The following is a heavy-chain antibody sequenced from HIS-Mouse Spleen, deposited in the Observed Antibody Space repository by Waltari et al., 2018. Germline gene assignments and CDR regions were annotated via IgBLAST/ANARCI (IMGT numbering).Heavy chain of an antibody. CDR3: AKDGRSLNY. CDR1: GFTFDDYA. CDR2: SSWNSGSI. Sequence: EVQLVESGGGLVQPGRSLRLSCAASGFTFDDYAMHGVRQAPGKGLGWVSGSSWNSGSIGYADSVKGRLTISRDNAKNSLYLQMNSLRAEDTALYYCAKDGRSLNYWGQGTLVTVSS. J-gene: IGHJ4*02. V-gene: IGHV3-9*01.